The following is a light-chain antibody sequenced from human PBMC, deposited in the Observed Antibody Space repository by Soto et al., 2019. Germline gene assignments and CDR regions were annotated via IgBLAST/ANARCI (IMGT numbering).Light chain of an antibody. CDR3: QQYNNWPPSWT. CDR2: GAS. Sequence: EIVMTQSPATLSVSPGERATLSCRASQSVSSNLAWYQQKPGQAPRLLIYGASTRATGTPARFSGSGSGTEFTLTISSLQSEDFAVYYCQQYNNWPPSWTFGQGTKVDIK. J-gene: IGKJ1*01. V-gene: IGKV3-15*01. CDR1: QSVSSN.